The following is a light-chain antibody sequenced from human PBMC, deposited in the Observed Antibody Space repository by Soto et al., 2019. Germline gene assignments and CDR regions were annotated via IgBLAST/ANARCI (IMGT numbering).Light chain of an antibody. CDR3: AAWDDRLNGRV. CDR2: SHN. CDR1: SSNIGSNT. J-gene: IGLJ1*01. Sequence: QSVLTQPPSASGTPGQRVTISCSGSSSNIGSNTVNWYQQLPGTAPKLLIYSHNQRPSGVPDRFSGSKSGTSASLAISGLQSEDEADYYCAAWDDRLNGRVFGTGTKLTV. V-gene: IGLV1-44*01.